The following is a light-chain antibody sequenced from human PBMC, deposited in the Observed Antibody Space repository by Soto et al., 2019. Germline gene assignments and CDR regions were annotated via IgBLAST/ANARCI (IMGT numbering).Light chain of an antibody. J-gene: IGKJ1*01. CDR3: QQYDKWPET. V-gene: IGKV3D-15*01. CDR1: QSVSTN. CDR2: GAS. Sequence: EVVMTQSPATVSVSPGERATLSCRASQSVSTNLAWYQQKPGQAPRLLIYGASGRATAIPARFSGSGSGTEFTLTISSLRSEDCAIYYCQQYDKWPETFGQGTKVEIK.